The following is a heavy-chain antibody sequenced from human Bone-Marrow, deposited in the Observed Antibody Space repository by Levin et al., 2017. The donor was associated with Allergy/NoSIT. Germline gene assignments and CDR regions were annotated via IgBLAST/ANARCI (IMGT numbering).Heavy chain of an antibody. CDR1: GFTFSSYG. CDR3: ARDMYNWNYDYYYYYMDV. D-gene: IGHD1-7*01. Sequence: GGSLRLSCAASGFTFSSYGMHWVRQAPGKGLEWVAVIWYDGSNKYYADSVKGRFTISRDNSKNTLYLQMNSLRAEDTAVYYCARDMYNWNYDYYYYYMDVWGKGTTVTVSS. J-gene: IGHJ6*03. CDR2: IWYDGSNK. V-gene: IGHV3-33*01.